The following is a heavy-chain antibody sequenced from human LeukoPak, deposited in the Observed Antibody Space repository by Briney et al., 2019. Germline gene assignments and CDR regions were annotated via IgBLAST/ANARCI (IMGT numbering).Heavy chain of an antibody. CDR3: AKDRLTLDAFDI. CDR1: GFTFSSYA. D-gene: IGHD2-21*02. J-gene: IGHJ3*02. V-gene: IGHV3-23*01. Sequence: GRSLRLSCAASGFTFSSYAMSWVRQAPGKGLEWVSAISGSGGSTYYADSVKGRFTISRDNSKNTLYLQMNSLRAEDTAIYYCAKDRLTLDAFDIWGQGTMVTVSS. CDR2: ISGSGGST.